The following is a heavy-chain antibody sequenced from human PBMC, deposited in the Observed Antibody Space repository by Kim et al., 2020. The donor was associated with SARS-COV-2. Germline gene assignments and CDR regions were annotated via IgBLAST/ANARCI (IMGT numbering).Heavy chain of an antibody. D-gene: IGHD6-19*01. J-gene: IGHJ5*02. CDR2: IGTNGETV. Sequence: GGSLRLSCAASGFTFSTSAMSWVRQAPGKGLEWVSDIGTNGETVHYSDFVKGRFTISRDNSKSTLYLQMNSLGAEDTALYYCAKMGTMGWGHFDRWGQGALVTVSS. V-gene: IGHV3-23*01. CDR3: AKMGTMGWGHFDR. CDR1: GFTFSTSA.